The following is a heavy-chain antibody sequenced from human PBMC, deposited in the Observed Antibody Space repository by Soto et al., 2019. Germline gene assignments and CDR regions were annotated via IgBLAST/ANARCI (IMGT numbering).Heavy chain of an antibody. CDR3: ARVNGYYYYGMDV. V-gene: IGHV3-11*01. J-gene: IGHJ6*02. D-gene: IGHD3-22*01. CDR1: GFTFSSYW. CDR2: ISSSGSII. Sequence: PGGSLRLSCAASGFTFSSYWMSWIRQXPGKGLEWVSDISSSGSIIYYADSVKGRFTISRDNAKNSLYLQMNSLRAEDTAVYYCARVNGYYYYGMDVWGQGTTVTVSS.